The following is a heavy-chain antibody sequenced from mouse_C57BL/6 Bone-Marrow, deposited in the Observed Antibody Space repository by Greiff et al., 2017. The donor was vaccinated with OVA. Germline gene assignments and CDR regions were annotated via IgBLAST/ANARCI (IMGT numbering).Heavy chain of an antibody. J-gene: IGHJ3*01. V-gene: IGHV5-6*01. CDR3: ARDYGSPSWFAY. CDR2: ISSGGSYT. Sequence: EVQGVGSGGDLVKPGGSLKLSCAASGFTFSSYGMSWVRQTPDKRLEWVATISSGGSYTYYPDSVKGRFTISRDNAKNTLYLQMSSLKSEDTAMYYCARDYGSPSWFAYWGQGTLVTVSA. CDR1: GFTFSSYG. D-gene: IGHD1-1*01.